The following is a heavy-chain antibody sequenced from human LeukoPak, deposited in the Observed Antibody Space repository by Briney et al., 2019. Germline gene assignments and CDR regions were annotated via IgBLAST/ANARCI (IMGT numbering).Heavy chain of an antibody. Sequence: SETLSLTCSVSGGSISSLYWSWIRQPPGKGLEWIGYIYYTGSTNYNPSLKSRVTMFVDMSKNQFSLRLSSVTAADTAVYYCARLNGGYNSLYNWFDPWGQGTLVTVSS. D-gene: IGHD6-13*01. CDR3: ARLNGGYNSLYNWFDP. V-gene: IGHV4-59*08. CDR1: GGSISSLY. J-gene: IGHJ5*02. CDR2: IYYTGST.